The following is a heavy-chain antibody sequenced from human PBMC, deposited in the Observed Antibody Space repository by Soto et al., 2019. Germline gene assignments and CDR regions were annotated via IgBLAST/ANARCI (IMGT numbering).Heavy chain of an antibody. Sequence: GGSLRLSCAGSGFTFSSYGIHWVRQAPGKGLEWVAVIWFDGSKKYYADSVKGRFTISRDNSKNTVYLQMNSLRDEDTAVYYCARAEYSSGPFALWGQGTLVTVSS. CDR2: IWFDGSKK. CDR3: ARAEYSSGPFAL. CDR1: GFTFSSYG. D-gene: IGHD6-25*01. J-gene: IGHJ4*02. V-gene: IGHV3-33*01.